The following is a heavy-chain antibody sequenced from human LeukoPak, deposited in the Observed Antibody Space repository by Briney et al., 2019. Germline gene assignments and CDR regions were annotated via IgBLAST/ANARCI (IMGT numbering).Heavy chain of an antibody. J-gene: IGHJ4*02. D-gene: IGHD3/OR15-3a*01. V-gene: IGHV4-34*01. Sequence: PSETLSLTCAVYGGSFSGYYWSWIRQPPGKGLEWIGEINHSGSTNYNPSLKSRVTISVDTSKNQFSLKLSSVTAADTAVYYCARGGHYWTYYFDYWGQGTLVTVSS. CDR1: GGSFSGYY. CDR3: ARGGHYWTYYFDY. CDR2: INHSGST.